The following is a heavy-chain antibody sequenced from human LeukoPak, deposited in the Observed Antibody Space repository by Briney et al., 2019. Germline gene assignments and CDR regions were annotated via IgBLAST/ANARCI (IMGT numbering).Heavy chain of an antibody. CDR3: AKGAREAFYDFWSGSSHFDY. Sequence: PGGSLRLSCAASGFTFSSYAMSWVRQAPGKGLESVSAISGRGGSTYFADSVKGRFTVSRDNSKNTLYLQMNSLRAEDTALYYCAKGAREAFYDFWSGSSHFDYWGQGTLVTVSS. V-gene: IGHV3-23*01. CDR1: GFTFSSYA. D-gene: IGHD3-3*01. J-gene: IGHJ4*02. CDR2: ISGRGGST.